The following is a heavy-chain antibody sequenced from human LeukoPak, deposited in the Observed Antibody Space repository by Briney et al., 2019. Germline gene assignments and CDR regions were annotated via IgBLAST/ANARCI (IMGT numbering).Heavy chain of an antibody. CDR2: ISSSSSYI. D-gene: IGHD5-18*01. CDR3: ARERSGYSYGYLYYYYGMDV. Sequence: GGSLRLSCAASGFTFSSYSMNWVRQAPGKGLEWVSSISSSSSYIYYADSVKGRFTISRDNAKNSLYLQMNSLRAEDTAVYYCARERSGYSYGYLYYYYGMDVWGQGTTVTVPS. CDR1: GFTFSSYS. V-gene: IGHV3-21*01. J-gene: IGHJ6*02.